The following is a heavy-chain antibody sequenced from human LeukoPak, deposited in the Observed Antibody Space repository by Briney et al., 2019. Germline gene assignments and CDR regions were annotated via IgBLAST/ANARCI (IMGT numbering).Heavy chain of an antibody. CDR3: ARGRRYYDSSGCHFQH. V-gene: IGHV3-74*01. D-gene: IGHD3-22*01. CDR1: GSTFSSYW. CDR2: INSDGSST. Sequence: GGSLRLSCAASGSTFSSYWMHWVRQAPGKGLVWVSRINSDGSSTSYADSVKGRFTISRDNAKNTLYLQMNSLRAEDTAVYYCARGRRYYDSSGCHFQHWGQGTLVTVSS. J-gene: IGHJ1*01.